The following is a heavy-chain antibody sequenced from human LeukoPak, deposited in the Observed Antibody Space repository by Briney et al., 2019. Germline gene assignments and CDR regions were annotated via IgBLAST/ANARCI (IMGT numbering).Heavy chain of an antibody. CDR1: GFTFSTYW. J-gene: IGHJ4*02. V-gene: IGHV3-74*01. Sequence: GGSLRLSCAASGFTFSTYWMHWVRQAPGKGLVWVSRINSDGSSTSYADSVKGRFTISRDNSKNTLYLQMNGLRPEDTAVYFCAKDWGPKFASGSSYLDSWGQGTLVTVSS. CDR3: AKDWGPKFASGSSYLDS. D-gene: IGHD3-10*01. CDR2: INSDGSST.